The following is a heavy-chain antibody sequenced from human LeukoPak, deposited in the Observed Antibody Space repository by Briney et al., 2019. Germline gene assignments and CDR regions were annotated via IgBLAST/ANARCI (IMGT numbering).Heavy chain of an antibody. CDR3: ARDGVAAGIYFDY. D-gene: IGHD6-13*01. J-gene: IGHJ4*02. CDR1: GFTFSSYW. Sequence: GGSLRLSCAASGFTFSSYWMNWVRQAPGKGLEWVANINQDGSEKHYVDSVKGRFTISRDNAKNSLYLQMNSLRVEDTAVYYCARDGVAAGIYFDYWGQGTLVTVSS. V-gene: IGHV3-7*01. CDR2: INQDGSEK.